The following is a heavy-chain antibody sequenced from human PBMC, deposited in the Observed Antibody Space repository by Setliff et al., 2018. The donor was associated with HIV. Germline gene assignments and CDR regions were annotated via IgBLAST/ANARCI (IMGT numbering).Heavy chain of an antibody. D-gene: IGHD3-22*01. J-gene: IGHJ2*01. CDR1: GGTFRKYA. CDR2: IIPIFGST. V-gene: IGHV1-69*13. CDR3: ARDDHYYDMGSILSDWYFDL. Sequence: SVKVSCKASGGTFRKYATSWVRQAPGQGLEWMGGIIPIFGSTKYAQKFRDRVTITADESTYTAEMELSSLTSDDTAVYYCARDDHYYDMGSILSDWYFDLWGRGTLVTVSS.